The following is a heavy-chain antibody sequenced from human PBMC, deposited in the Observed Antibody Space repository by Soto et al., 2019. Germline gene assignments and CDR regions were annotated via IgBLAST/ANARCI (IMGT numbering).Heavy chain of an antibody. CDR2: IYYSGST. Sequence: SETLSLTCTVSGGSISSSSYYWGWIRQPPGKGLEWIGSIYYSGSTYYNPSLKSRVTISVDTSKNQFSLKLSSVTAADTAVYYRARHGKNEITFSDYFDDWGQGTLVTVSS. V-gene: IGHV4-39*01. CDR1: GGSISSSSYY. D-gene: IGHD3-16*01. CDR3: ARHGKNEITFSDYFDD. J-gene: IGHJ4*02.